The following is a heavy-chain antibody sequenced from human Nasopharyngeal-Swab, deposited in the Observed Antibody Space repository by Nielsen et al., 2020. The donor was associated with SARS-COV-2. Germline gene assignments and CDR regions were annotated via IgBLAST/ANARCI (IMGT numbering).Heavy chain of an antibody. CDR3: ALAVYDYIDY. Sequence: GESLKISCAASGFTFSSYGMHWVRQAPGKGLEWVAVISYDGSNKYYADSVKCRFTISRDNSKNTLYLQMNSLRAEDTAVYYCALAVYDYIDYWGQGTLVTISS. J-gene: IGHJ4*02. D-gene: IGHD5/OR15-5a*01. CDR2: ISYDGSNK. V-gene: IGHV3-30*03. CDR1: GFTFSSYG.